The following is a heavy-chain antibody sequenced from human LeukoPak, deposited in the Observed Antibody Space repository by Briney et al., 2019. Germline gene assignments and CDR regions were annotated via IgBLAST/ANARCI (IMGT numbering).Heavy chain of an antibody. Sequence: ASVKVSCKAFGYTFTSNYMHWVRQAPGQGPEWMGVISPSGGSTTYAQKFQGRVTLTRDMSTSTDYLELSSLRSEDTAVYYCARVRAAAIPYYFDYWGQGTLVTVSS. CDR2: ISPSGGST. V-gene: IGHV1-46*01. D-gene: IGHD6-13*01. CDR3: ARVRAAAIPYYFDY. J-gene: IGHJ4*02. CDR1: GYTFTSNY.